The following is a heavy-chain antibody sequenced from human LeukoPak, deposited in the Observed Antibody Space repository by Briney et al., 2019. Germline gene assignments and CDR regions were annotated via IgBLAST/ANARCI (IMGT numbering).Heavy chain of an antibody. CDR3: AELGITMIGGV. J-gene: IGHJ6*04. V-gene: IGHV3-20*04. D-gene: IGHD3-10*02. CDR1: GFTFDDNG. CDR2: ISWNGGRT. Sequence: GGSLRLSCAASGFTFDDNGMTWVRQAPGKGLEWVSGISWNGGRTGYADSVKGRFTISRDNAKNSLYLQMNSLRAEDTAVYYCAELGITMIGGVWGKGTTVTISS.